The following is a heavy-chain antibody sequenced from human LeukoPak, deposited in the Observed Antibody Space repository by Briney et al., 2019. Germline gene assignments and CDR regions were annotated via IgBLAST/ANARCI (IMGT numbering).Heavy chain of an antibody. CDR2: INSDGSST. CDR1: GFTFSSYW. CDR3: AKAMYYYDSSGRDY. D-gene: IGHD3-22*01. J-gene: IGHJ4*02. V-gene: IGHV3-74*01. Sequence: PGGSLRLSCAASGFTFSSYWMHWVRQAPGKGLVWVSRINSDGSSTSYADSVKGRFTISRDNSKNTLYLQMNSLRAEDTAVYYCAKAMYYYDSSGRDYWGQGTLVTVSS.